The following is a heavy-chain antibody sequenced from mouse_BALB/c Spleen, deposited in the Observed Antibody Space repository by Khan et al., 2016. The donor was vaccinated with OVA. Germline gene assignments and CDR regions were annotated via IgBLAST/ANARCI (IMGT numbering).Heavy chain of an antibody. CDR1: GYTFTNYW. V-gene: IGHV1S81*02. CDR3: ARNAYYGNYFDY. J-gene: IGHJ2*01. D-gene: IGHD2-10*01. CDR2: IYPGDGRN. Sequence: QVQLQQPGAELVKPGASVKLSCKASGYTFTNYWVHWVRQRPGQGLEWIGEIYPGDGRNISNEKFKNKPSLTVDRSSRTAYLQLSSLTSEDSAVYYCARNAYYGNYFDYWGQGTTLTVSS.